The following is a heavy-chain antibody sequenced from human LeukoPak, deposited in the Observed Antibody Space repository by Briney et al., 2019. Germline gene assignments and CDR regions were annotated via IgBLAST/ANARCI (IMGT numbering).Heavy chain of an antibody. V-gene: IGHV3-30*18. J-gene: IGHJ5*02. D-gene: IGHD2-2*01. CDR2: ISYDGSNK. Sequence: GTSLRLSCAASGFTFSDSGMHWVRQAPGKGLEWAALISYDGSNKYYADSVKGRFTISRSNSKNILYLQMNSLRPEDTAVYYCAKDGGEYCSSTSCPSWFDPWGQGTLVTVSS. CDR1: GFTFSDSG. CDR3: AKDGGEYCSSTSCPSWFDP.